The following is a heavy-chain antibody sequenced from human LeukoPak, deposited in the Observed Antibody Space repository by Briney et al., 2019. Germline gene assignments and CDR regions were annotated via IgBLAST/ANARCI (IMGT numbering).Heavy chain of an antibody. J-gene: IGHJ4*02. CDR3: AYSYDGKVVPFDC. CDR1: DGSISNSY. D-gene: IGHD4-23*01. CDR2: IHSSGRT. Sequence: SETLSLTCTVSDGSISNSYWNWVRQPPGKKLDWLGYIHSSGRTNYNPSLKSRITLLIDTSENQFSLRLTSVTAADTAVYYCAYSYDGKVVPFDCWGQGRLVTVSS. V-gene: IGHV4-4*09.